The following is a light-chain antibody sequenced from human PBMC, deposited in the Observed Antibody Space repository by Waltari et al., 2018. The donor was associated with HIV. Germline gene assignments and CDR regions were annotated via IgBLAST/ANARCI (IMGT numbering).Light chain of an antibody. Sequence: DIQMTQSPPSLSASVGGRVTITCRPSQNIDTFVSWYQQKPGEAPRLLISGASAVQSGGPSRFSGSGSGTDFTLTISSLQPEDFATYVCLQTYINPLTFGPGTKVDVK. J-gene: IGKJ3*01. CDR1: QNIDTF. CDR2: GAS. V-gene: IGKV1-39*01. CDR3: LQTYINPLT.